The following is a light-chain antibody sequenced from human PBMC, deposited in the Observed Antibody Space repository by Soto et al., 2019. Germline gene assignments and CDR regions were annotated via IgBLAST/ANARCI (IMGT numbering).Light chain of an antibody. V-gene: IGKV3D-20*02. CDR1: QSVSSSY. Sequence: EIVLTQSPCAVSLSPWERATLSCRGSQSVSSSYLAWYQQKPGQAPRLLIYDASKRATGIPARFSGSGSGTDLTLTISSLESEAFAVYYCQKRSNWPLTFGGGTKVDIK. CDR3: QKRSNWPLT. CDR2: DAS. J-gene: IGKJ4*01.